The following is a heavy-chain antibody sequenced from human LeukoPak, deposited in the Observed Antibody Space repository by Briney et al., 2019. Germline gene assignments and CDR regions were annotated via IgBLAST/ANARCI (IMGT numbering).Heavy chain of an antibody. CDR1: GFTFSSYA. CDR2: ISGSGGST. CDR3: AKHLGGATVAKGDIY. V-gene: IGHV3-23*01. D-gene: IGHD2-2*01. J-gene: IGHJ4*01. Sequence: GGSLRLSCAASGFTFSSYAMSWVRQAPGKGLEWVSAISGSGGSTYYADSVKGRFTISRDNSKNTLYLQMNSLRAEDTAVYYCAKHLGGATVAKGDIYWGQEPWSPSPQ.